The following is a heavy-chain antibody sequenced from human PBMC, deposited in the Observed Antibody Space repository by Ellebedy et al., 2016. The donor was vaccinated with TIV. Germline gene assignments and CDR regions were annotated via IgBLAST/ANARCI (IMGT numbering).Heavy chain of an antibody. CDR1: GFTFSSYE. V-gene: IGHV3-48*03. D-gene: IGHD3-10*01. CDR3: ARSYGSGSYYPYYFDY. CDR2: ISSSGSTI. J-gene: IGHJ4*02. Sequence: GESLKISCAASGFTFSSYEMNWVRQAPGKGLEWVSYISSSGSTIYYADSVKGRFTISRDNAKNSLYLQMNSLRAEDTAVYYCARSYGSGSYYPYYFDYWGQGTLVTVSS.